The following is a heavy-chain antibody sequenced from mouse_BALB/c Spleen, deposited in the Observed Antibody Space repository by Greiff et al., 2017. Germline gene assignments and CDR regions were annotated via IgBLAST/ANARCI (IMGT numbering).Heavy chain of an antibody. Sequence: VQLQQSGAELVRPGTSVKVSCKASGYAFTNYLIEWVKQRPGQGLEWIGVINPGSGGTNYNEKFKGKATLTADKSSSTAYMQLSSLTSDDSAVYFCARSRRFYFDDWGQGTTLTVSS. CDR3: ARSRRFYFDD. CDR1: GYAFTNYL. V-gene: IGHV1-54*01. D-gene: IGHD2-14*01. J-gene: IGHJ2*01. CDR2: INPGSGGT.